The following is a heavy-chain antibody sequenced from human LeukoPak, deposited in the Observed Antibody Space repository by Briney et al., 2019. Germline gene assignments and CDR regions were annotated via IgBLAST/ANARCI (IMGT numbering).Heavy chain of an antibody. CDR1: GGSISSYY. CDR3: ARFEQLVFDY. CDR2: IYYSGST. J-gene: IGHJ4*02. D-gene: IGHD6-13*01. V-gene: IGHV4-59*08. Sequence: NPSETLSLTCTVSGGSISSYYWSWIRQPPGKGLEWIGYIYYSGSTNYNPSLKSRVTISVDTSKNQFSLKLSSVTAADTAVYYCARFEQLVFDYWGQGTLVTVSS.